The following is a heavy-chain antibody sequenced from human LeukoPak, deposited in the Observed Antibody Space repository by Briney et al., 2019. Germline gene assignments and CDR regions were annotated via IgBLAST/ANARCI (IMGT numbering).Heavy chain of an antibody. V-gene: IGHV4-34*01. J-gene: IGHJ5*02. CDR2: INHSGST. CDR3: ARRGRVTMVRGALDP. D-gene: IGHD3-10*01. Sequence: SETLSLTCAVYGGAFSGYYWSWIRQPPGKGLEWIGEINHSGSTNYNPSLKSRVTISVDTSKNQFSLKLSSVTAADTAVYYCARRGRVTMVRGALDPWGQGTLVTVSS. CDR1: GGAFSGYY.